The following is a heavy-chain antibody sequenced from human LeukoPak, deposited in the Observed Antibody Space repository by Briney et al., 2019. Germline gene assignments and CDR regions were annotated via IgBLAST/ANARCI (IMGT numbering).Heavy chain of an antibody. J-gene: IGHJ6*02. V-gene: IGHV3-48*02. CDR2: ISSSSSTI. CDR3: AREDFGNYYGMDV. D-gene: IGHD3-3*01. Sequence: PGGSLRLSCAASGFTFSSCSMNWVRQAPGKGLEWVSYISSSSSTIYYADSVKGRFTIPRDNAKNSLYLQMNSLRDEDTAVYYCAREDFGNYYGMDVWGQGTTVTVSS. CDR1: GFTFSSCS.